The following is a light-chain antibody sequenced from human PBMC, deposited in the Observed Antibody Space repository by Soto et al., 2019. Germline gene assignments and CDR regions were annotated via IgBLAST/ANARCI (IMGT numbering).Light chain of an antibody. Sequence: EIMLTQSPGTLSLSPGERATLSCRASQSVSNNYLAWYQQKPGRAPRFLIYGASIRPTGIPDRFSGSGSGTDLTLTISRLEPEDFSVYDCQQYGSSPQVTFGGGPKVEI. CDR1: QSVSNNY. CDR2: GAS. V-gene: IGKV3-20*01. CDR3: QQYGSSPQVT. J-gene: IGKJ4*01.